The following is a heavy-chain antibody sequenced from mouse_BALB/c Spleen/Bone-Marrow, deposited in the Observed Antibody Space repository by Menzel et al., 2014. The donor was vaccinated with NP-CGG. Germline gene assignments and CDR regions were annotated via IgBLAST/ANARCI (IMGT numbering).Heavy chain of an antibody. CDR1: GYTFTNNA. J-gene: IGHJ4*01. V-gene: IGHV1S137*01. CDR3: ARSGNVRNAMDY. D-gene: IGHD1-1*01. CDR2: ISTYYGDT. Sequence: VQLQQSGAELVRPGVSVKISCKGSGYTFTNNAIHWVKQGRAKSLEWIGIISTYYGDTTYNQKFKGKATMTVDKPSSTAYLKLARLTSEDSAIYYCARSGNVRNAMDYWGQGTSVTVSS.